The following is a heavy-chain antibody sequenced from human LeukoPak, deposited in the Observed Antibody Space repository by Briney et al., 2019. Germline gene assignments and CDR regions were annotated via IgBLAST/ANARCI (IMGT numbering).Heavy chain of an antibody. Sequence: SGPTLLNPTATLTLTCTVSGFSLSNARMGVSWIRQPPGKALEWLAHIFSNDENSYSTSLKSRLTISKDTSKSQVVLTMTSMDPVDTATYYCARIQYTSGWTFDYWGQGTLVTVSS. CDR3: ARIQYTSGWTFDY. D-gene: IGHD6-19*01. CDR2: IFSNDEN. V-gene: IGHV2-26*01. J-gene: IGHJ4*02. CDR1: GFSLSNARMG.